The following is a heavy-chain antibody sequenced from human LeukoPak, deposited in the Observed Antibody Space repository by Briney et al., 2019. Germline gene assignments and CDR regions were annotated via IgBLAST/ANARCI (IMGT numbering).Heavy chain of an antibody. CDR1: GFTFSDYS. CDR3: ARDHRYAFDN. V-gene: IGHV3-48*04. CDR2: IGISSGNT. D-gene: IGHD5-12*01. J-gene: IGHJ4*02. Sequence: GGSLRLSCAASGFTFSDYSMNWVRQAPGKGLEWISYIGISSGNTKYADSVKGRFTISGDSAKNSVFLQMNSLRVEDTAVYYCARDHRYAFDNWGQGTLVTVSS.